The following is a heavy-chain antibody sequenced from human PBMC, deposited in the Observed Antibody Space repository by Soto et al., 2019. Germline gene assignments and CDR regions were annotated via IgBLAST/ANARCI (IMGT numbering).Heavy chain of an antibody. CDR1: EFTFSSYA. Sequence: GGSLRLSCAASEFTFSSYAMSWVRQAPGKGLEWVSAISGSGGSTYYADSVKGRFTISRDNSKNTLYLQMNSLRAEDTAVYYCAKDYCGSYCLSDYWGQGTLVSVSS. V-gene: IGHV3-23*01. CDR2: ISGSGGST. CDR3: AKDYCGSYCLSDY. D-gene: IGHD1-26*01. J-gene: IGHJ4*02.